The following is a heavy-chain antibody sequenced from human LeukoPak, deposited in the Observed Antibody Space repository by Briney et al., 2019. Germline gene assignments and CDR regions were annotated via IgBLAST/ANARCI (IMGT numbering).Heavy chain of an antibody. CDR3: VRGWFDF. CDR1: GFTFSSYT. V-gene: IGHV3-21*01. CDR2: ISSGSGYI. Sequence: GGSLRLSCAASGFTFSSYTMNWVRPAPGKGLEWVSSISSGSGYIQYADSVKGRFTIYRDNAENSVFLQMRSLRVDDTALYYCVRGWFDFWGQGTPVTVSS. J-gene: IGHJ5*01.